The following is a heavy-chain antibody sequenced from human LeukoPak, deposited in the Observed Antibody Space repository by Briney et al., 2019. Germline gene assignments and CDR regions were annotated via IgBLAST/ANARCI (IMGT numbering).Heavy chain of an antibody. CDR3: AKAVPATNYFDL. D-gene: IGHD2-2*01. CDR1: GFTFGDYG. CDR2: ISWNSITK. Sequence: GGSLRLSCEASGFTFGDYGMHWVRQRPGEGLEWVSDISWNSITKRYADPVRGRFTISRDNAKNFLYLQMRSLRPEDTAFYYCAKAVPATNYFDLWGRGTLVTVSS. V-gene: IGHV3-9*01. J-gene: IGHJ5*01.